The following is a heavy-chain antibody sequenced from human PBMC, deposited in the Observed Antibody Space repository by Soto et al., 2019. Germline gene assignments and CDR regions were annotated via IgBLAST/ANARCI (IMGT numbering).Heavy chain of an antibody. Sequence: PSETLSLTCTVPGGSISSYYRSWIRQPPGKGLEWIGYIYYSGSTNYNPSLKSRVTISVDTSKNQFSLKLSSVTAADTAVYYCARAYSSSWYSWFDPWGQGTLVTVSS. CDR1: GGSISSYY. V-gene: IGHV4-59*01. CDR3: ARAYSSSWYSWFDP. J-gene: IGHJ5*02. CDR2: IYYSGST. D-gene: IGHD6-13*01.